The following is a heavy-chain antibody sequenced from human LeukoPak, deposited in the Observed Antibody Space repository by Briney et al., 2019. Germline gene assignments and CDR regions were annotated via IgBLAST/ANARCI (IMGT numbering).Heavy chain of an antibody. CDR1: GYSFSNYW. CDR2: IYAGDYET. J-gene: IGHJ4*02. CDR3: AIPPGYCGNDCSFDH. Sequence: GESLKISCEGSGYSFSNYWIGWVRQMPGKGLEWMGIIYAGDYETRYSPSFQGLVTIPVDKSISTAYLQWSSLKASDTAMYYCAIPPGYCGNDCSFDHWGQGTLVTVSS. D-gene: IGHD2-21*02. V-gene: IGHV5-51*01.